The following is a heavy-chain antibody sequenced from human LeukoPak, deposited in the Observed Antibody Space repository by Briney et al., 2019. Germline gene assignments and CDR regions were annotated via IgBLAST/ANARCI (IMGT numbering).Heavy chain of an antibody. Sequence: SETLSLTCTVSGGSISGYYWSWIRQPPGKGLEWIGYIYYSGSTNYNPSLKSRVTISVDTSKNQFSLKLSSVTAADTAAYYCARDNLPAEEFLYYYYYMDVWGKGTTVTVSS. CDR2: IYYSGST. CDR3: ARDNLPAEEFLYYYYYMDV. V-gene: IGHV4-59*12. D-gene: IGHD3-10*01. J-gene: IGHJ6*03. CDR1: GGSISGYY.